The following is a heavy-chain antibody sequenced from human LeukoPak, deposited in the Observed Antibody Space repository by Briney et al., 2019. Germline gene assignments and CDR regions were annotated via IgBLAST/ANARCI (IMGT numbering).Heavy chain of an antibody. D-gene: IGHD6-19*01. Sequence: ASVKVSCKASGYTFTGYYMHWVRQAPGQGLEWMGWINPNSGGTNYAQKFRGRVTMTRDTSISTAYMELSRLRSDDTAVYYCATTTVAGFSEYFQHWGQGTLVTVSS. J-gene: IGHJ1*01. CDR3: ATTTVAGFSEYFQH. CDR2: INPNSGGT. CDR1: GYTFTGYY. V-gene: IGHV1-2*02.